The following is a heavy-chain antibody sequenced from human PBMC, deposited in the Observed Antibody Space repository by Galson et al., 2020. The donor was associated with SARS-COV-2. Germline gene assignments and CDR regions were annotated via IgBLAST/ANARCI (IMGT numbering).Heavy chain of an antibody. CDR3: AKDREDCSGDACCDYCCYAVDV. V-gene: IGHV3-30*18. CDR2: ISNDGSDK. CDR1: GFTFTSYG. D-gene: IGHD2-15*01. J-gene: IGHJ6*02. Sequence: GESLKISCATSGFTFTSYGMHWVRQAPGKGLAWVAFISNDGSDKYYADSVKGRFTFSRDNSKNTLYLQMNSLRAEDTAVYYCAKDREDCSGDACCDYCCYAVDVWGQGTAVTVSS.